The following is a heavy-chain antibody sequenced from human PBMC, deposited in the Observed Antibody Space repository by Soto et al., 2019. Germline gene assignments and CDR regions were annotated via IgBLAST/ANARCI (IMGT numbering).Heavy chain of an antibody. Sequence: PGGSLRLSCAASGFTFSDYYMSWIRQAPGKGLEWVSYISSSSSYTNYAEYVKGQFTNSRENAKNSLYLQMNSLRAEDTAVYYCARLVGATNPDVFDYWGQGT. CDR2: ISSSSSYT. J-gene: IGHJ4*02. V-gene: IGHV3-11*03. CDR1: GFTFSDYY. D-gene: IGHD1-26*01. CDR3: ARLVGATNPDVFDY.